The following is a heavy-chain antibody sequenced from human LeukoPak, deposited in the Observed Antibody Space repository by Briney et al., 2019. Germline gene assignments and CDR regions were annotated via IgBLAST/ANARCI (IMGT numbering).Heavy chain of an antibody. CDR1: GFTVSSNY. CDR2: ISNDGDT. J-gene: IGHJ4*02. V-gene: IGHV3-66*01. CDR3: ARDPPSDY. Sequence: GGSLRLSCAASGFTVSSNYMSWVRQGPGKGLECVSVISNDGDTYYADSVKGRFAISRDTSKNTLYLQMNSLRAEDTAVYYCARDPPSDYWGQGTLVTVSS.